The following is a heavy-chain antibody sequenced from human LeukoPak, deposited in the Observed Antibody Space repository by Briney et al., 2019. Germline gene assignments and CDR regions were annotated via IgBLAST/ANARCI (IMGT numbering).Heavy chain of an antibody. V-gene: IGHV1-18*01. CDR1: GYSFTSNV. D-gene: IGHD6-19*01. CDR2: ISAYNGNT. Sequence: GASVKVSCKASGYSFTSNVISWVRQAPGQGLEWMGWISAYNGNTNYAQKLQGRVTMTTDTSTSTAYMELRSLRSDDTAVYYCARFGLGKHIEVAGIPFDIWGQGTMVTVS. CDR3: ARFGLGKHIEVAGIPFDI. J-gene: IGHJ3*02.